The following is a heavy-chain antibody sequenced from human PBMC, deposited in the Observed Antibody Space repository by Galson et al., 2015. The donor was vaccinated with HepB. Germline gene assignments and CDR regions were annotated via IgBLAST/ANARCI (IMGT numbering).Heavy chain of an antibody. CDR3: ARGGEVVPAASYYYGMDV. Sequence: SVKVSCKASGGTFSSYAISWVRQAPGQGLEWMGGIIPIFGTANYAQKFQGRVTITADESTSTAYMELSSLRSEDTAVYYCARGGEVVPAASYYYGMDVWGQGTTVTVSS. D-gene: IGHD2-2*01. CDR1: GGTFSSYA. V-gene: IGHV1-69*13. J-gene: IGHJ6*02. CDR2: IIPIFGTA.